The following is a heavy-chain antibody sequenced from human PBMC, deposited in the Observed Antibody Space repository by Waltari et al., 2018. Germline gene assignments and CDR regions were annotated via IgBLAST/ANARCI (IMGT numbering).Heavy chain of an antibody. CDR2: INHSGST. CDR3: ARGQGTVTRTGYYYYMDV. D-gene: IGHD4-17*01. J-gene: IGHJ6*03. Sequence: WSWIRQPPGQGLEWIGEINHSGSTNYNPSLKSRVTISVDTSKNQFSLKLSSVTAADTAVYYCARGQGTVTRTGYYYYMDVWGKGTTVTVSS. V-gene: IGHV4-34*01.